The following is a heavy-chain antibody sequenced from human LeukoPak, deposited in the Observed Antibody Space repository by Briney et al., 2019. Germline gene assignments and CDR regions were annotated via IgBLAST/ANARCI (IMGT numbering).Heavy chain of an antibody. CDR3: AREEDDYGESRFDI. Sequence: GGSLRLSCAASGFTFSSYWMHWVRQAPGKGLVWVSRINSDGSSTSYADSGKGRFTISRDNATNTLYLQMNSLRAEDTAVYYCAREEDDYGESRFDIWGQGTMVTVSS. V-gene: IGHV3-74*01. CDR1: GFTFSSYW. J-gene: IGHJ3*02. D-gene: IGHD4-17*01. CDR2: INSDGSST.